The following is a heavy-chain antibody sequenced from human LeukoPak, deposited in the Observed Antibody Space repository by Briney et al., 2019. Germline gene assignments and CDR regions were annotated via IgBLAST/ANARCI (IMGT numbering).Heavy chain of an antibody. J-gene: IGHJ4*02. V-gene: IGHV3-23*01. CDR3: AKVILVVVAATTFDY. Sequence: GGSLRLSCAASGFTLSSYGMSWVRRSTRKGREWVSAISGSGGSTYYADSVKGRFTISRDNSKNTLYLQMNSLRAEDTAVYYCAKVILVVVAATTFDYWGQGTLVTVSS. D-gene: IGHD2-15*01. CDR1: GFTLSSYG. CDR2: ISGSGGST.